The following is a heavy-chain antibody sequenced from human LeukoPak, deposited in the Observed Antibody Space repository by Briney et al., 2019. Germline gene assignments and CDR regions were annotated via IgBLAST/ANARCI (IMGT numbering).Heavy chain of an antibody. J-gene: IGHJ6*03. CDR1: GFTFSSYS. CDR3: ARQGSGTVGWYYYYYMDV. Sequence: SGGSLRLSCAASGFTFSSYSMNWVRQAPGKGLEWVSSISSSSSYIYYADSVKGRFTISRDNAKNSLYLQMNSLRAEDTAVYYCARQGSGTVGWYYYYYMDVWGKGTTVTVSS. CDR2: ISSSSSYI. D-gene: IGHD3-10*01. V-gene: IGHV3-21*01.